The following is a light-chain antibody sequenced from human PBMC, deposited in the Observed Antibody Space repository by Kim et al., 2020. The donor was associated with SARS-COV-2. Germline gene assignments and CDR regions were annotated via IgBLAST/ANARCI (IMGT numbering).Light chain of an antibody. CDR1: SGIHVDIYN. CDR3: AIWYSNTWV. V-gene: IGLV5-39*01. CDR2: YKSDSNK. J-gene: IGLJ3*02. Sequence: FTCNLRSGIHVDIYNIFWYQKKPGSLPRYLLRYKSDSNKEQGSGVPSRFSGSKDASTNAGLLLISGLQSEDEADYYCAIWYSNTWVFGGGTQLTVL.